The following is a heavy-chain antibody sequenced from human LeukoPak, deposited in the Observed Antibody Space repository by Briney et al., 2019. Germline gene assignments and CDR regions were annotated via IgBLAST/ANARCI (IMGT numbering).Heavy chain of an antibody. CDR3: ARCNYYGMDV. CDR2: IYTSGGA. Sequence: PSETLSLTCTVSGGSISSGNYFWSWIRQPAGKGLEWIGRIYTSGGANYDPSLQSRITISVDTSKNQFSLKLSSVTAGDAAVYYCARCNYYGMDVWGQGTTVTVSS. V-gene: IGHV4-61*02. J-gene: IGHJ6*02. CDR1: GGSISSGNYF.